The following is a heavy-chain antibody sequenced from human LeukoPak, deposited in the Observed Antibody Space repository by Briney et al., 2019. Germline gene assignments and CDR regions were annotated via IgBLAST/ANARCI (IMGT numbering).Heavy chain of an antibody. J-gene: IGHJ5*02. CDR1: GGSISSGGYY. CDR2: IYYSGST. Sequence: PSETLSLTCTVSGGSISSGGYYWSWLRQHPGKGLEWIGYIYYSGSTYYNPSLKSRVTISVDTSKNQFSLKLSSVTAADTAVYYCASGPEYYDFWSGYYDNWFDPWGQGTLVTVSS. D-gene: IGHD3-3*01. CDR3: ASGPEYYDFWSGYYDNWFDP. V-gene: IGHV4-31*03.